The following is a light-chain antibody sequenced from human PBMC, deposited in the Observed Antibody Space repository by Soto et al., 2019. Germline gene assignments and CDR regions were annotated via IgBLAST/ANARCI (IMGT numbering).Light chain of an antibody. J-gene: IGLJ3*02. Sequence: QSALTQPASVSGSPGQSITISCTGTSSDVGGYNYVSWYQQHPGKAPKLMIYGVSNRPPGVSHRFSGSKSGNTASLTISGLQAEDEADYYCSSYTTSSTHGVFGGGTQLTVL. V-gene: IGLV2-14*01. CDR1: SSDVGGYNY. CDR2: GVS. CDR3: SSYTTSSTHGV.